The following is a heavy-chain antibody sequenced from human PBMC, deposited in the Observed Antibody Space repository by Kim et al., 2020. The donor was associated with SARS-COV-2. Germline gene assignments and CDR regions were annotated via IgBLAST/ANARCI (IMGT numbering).Heavy chain of an antibody. Sequence: KFQGRVTITADESTSTAYMELSSLRSEDTAVYYCARARGGYSYGYDAFDIWGQGTMVTVSS. D-gene: IGHD5-18*01. CDR3: ARARGGYSYGYDAFDI. V-gene: IGHV1-69*01. J-gene: IGHJ3*02.